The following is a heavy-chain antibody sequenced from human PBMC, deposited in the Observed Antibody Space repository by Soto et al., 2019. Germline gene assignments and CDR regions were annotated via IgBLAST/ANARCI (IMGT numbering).Heavy chain of an antibody. Sequence: QVQLQESGPGLVKPSQTLSLTCTVSGGSISSGDYFWSWIRQPPGKGLEWIGYISYSGSAYYNPSLESRVTISVDTSMTQFSLKLNSVTAADTAVYFCARDSTVTYFDFWGQGTLVTVSS. CDR3: ARDSTVTYFDF. J-gene: IGHJ4*02. D-gene: IGHD4-17*01. CDR1: GGSISSGDYF. V-gene: IGHV4-30-4*01. CDR2: ISYSGSA.